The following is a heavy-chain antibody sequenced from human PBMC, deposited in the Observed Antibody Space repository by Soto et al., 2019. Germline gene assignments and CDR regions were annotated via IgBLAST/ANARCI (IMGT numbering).Heavy chain of an antibody. Sequence: PSETLSLTCSLSGASITSTTYFWAWIRQPPGKGLEWVGGIYYSGKTHYNPSLKSRATISVDRSRNQFSLQVSSVTAADTAVYYCAKNLPRTGRFDYWGQGTVVTVSS. CDR3: AKNLPRTGRFDY. V-gene: IGHV4-39*01. CDR1: GASITSTTYF. J-gene: IGHJ4*02. CDR2: IYYSGKT.